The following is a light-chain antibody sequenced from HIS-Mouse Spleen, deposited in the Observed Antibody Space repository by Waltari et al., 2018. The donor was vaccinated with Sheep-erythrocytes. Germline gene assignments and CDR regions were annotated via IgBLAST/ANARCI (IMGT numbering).Light chain of an antibody. CDR3: QVWDSSSDHYV. Sequence: SYVLTQPPSVSVAPGKTARITCGGNNIGSKSVHWYQQKPGQAPVLVVYDDSDRPSGIPRRLSGSNSGNTATLTISRVEAGDEADYYCQVWDSSSDHYVFGTGTKVTVL. J-gene: IGLJ1*01. CDR2: DDS. CDR1: NIGSKS. V-gene: IGLV3-21*03.